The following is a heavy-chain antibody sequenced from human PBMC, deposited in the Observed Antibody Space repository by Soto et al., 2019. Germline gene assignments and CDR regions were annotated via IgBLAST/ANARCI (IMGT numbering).Heavy chain of an antibody. J-gene: IGHJ6*02. CDR3: ARGRYYGSGSYLHYYYYYGMDV. Sequence: SETLSLTCAVYCGSFSGYYWSWIRQPPGKGLEWIGEINHSGSTNYNPSLKSRVTISVDTSKNQFSLKLSSVTAADTAVYYCARGRYYGSGSYLHYYYYYGMDVWGQGTTVTVSS. D-gene: IGHD3-10*01. CDR2: INHSGST. V-gene: IGHV4-34*01. CDR1: CGSFSGYY.